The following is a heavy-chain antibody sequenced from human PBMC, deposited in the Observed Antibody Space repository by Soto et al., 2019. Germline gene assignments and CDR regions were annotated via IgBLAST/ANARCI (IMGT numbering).Heavy chain of an antibody. CDR3: ARDNRPSYPITMVLGVIITPSYGMDV. CDR2: IYTSGST. V-gene: IGHV4-4*07. Sequence: SETLSLTCTVSGGSISSYYWSWIRQPAGKGLEWIGRIYTSGSTNYNPSLKSRVTMSVDTYKTQFSLKLSSVTAADTAVYYCARDNRPSYPITMVLGVIITPSYGMDVWGQGTTVTVSS. CDR1: GGSISSYY. D-gene: IGHD3-10*01. J-gene: IGHJ6*02.